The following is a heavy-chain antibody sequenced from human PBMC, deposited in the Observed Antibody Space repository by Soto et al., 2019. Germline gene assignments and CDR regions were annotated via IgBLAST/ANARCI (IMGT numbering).Heavy chain of an antibody. CDR3: ARDLFADYYGSGSYSY. J-gene: IGHJ4*02. CDR2: ISYDGSNK. V-gene: IGHV3-30-3*01. Sequence: QPGGSLRLSCAASGFTFSSYAMHWVRQAPGKGLEWVAVISYDGSNKYYADSVKGRFTISRDNSKNTLYLQMNSLRAEDTAVYYCARDLFADYYGSGSYSYWGQGTLVTVSS. D-gene: IGHD3-10*01. CDR1: GFTFSSYA.